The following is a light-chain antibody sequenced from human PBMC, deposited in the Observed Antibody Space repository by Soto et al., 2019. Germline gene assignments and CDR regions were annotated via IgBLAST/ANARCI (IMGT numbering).Light chain of an antibody. Sequence: DIQMTQSPSTLSASVGDRVTITCRASQNINRWLAWYQQRPGKAPNLLIHKASTLEAGVPSRFSGSASGTEFTLTISSLHPDDFAAYFCLQYNVYPLTFGGGTKVEIK. CDR3: LQYNVYPLT. V-gene: IGKV1-5*03. J-gene: IGKJ4*01. CDR1: QNINRW. CDR2: KAS.